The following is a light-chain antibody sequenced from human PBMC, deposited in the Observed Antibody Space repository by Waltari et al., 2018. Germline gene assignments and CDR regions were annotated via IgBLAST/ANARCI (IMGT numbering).Light chain of an antibody. Sequence: EIVLTQSPGTLSLSPGERAALSCRASRTVSSNFLAWYQQGPGQAPRLLIYGASSRATGIPDRFSGSGSGTEFTLTISRLDPEDFAVYYCQQYDTSWGFAFGPGTKVEIK. CDR3: QQYDTSWGFA. CDR1: RTVSSNF. J-gene: IGKJ3*01. CDR2: GAS. V-gene: IGKV3-20*01.